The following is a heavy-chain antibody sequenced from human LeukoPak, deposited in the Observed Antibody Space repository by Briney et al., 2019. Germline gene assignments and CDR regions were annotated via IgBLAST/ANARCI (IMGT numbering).Heavy chain of an antibody. CDR3: ARFGFHSSGWYWFDP. CDR2: IGSSGSTI. CDR1: GFTFSDYY. J-gene: IGHJ5*02. V-gene: IGHV3-11*01. Sequence: GGPLRLSCAASGFTFSDYYMSWIRQAPGKGLEWVSYIGSSGSTIYYADSVKGRFTISRDNAKNSLYLQMNSLRAEDTAVYYCARFGFHSSGWYWFDPWGQGTLVTVSS. D-gene: IGHD6-19*01.